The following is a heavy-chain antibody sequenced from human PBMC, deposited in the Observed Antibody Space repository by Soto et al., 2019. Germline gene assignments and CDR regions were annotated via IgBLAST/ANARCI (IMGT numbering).Heavy chain of an antibody. D-gene: IGHD3-22*01. J-gene: IGHJ1*01. V-gene: IGHV1-69*13. CDR3: AGDDSSGYYSEYFQH. CDR1: GGTFSSYA. CDR2: IILIFGTA. Sequence: SVKVSCKASGGTFSSYAISWVRQAPGQGLEWMGGIILIFGTANYAQKFQGRVTIIADESTSTAYMELSSLSSEDTAVYYCAGDDSSGYYSEYFQHWGQGTLVTVS.